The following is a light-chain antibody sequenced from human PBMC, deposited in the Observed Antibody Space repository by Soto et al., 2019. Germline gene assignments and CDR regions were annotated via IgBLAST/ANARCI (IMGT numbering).Light chain of an antibody. Sequence: EIVMTQSPGTLSLSPGETATLSCRASQIIDSNYLAWYQQKPGQAPRLLVYGISTRATDISARFSGSGSGTEFTLTISSLQSEDFAIYYCQQHSKWPITFGQGTRLEIK. CDR1: QIIDSN. J-gene: IGKJ5*01. CDR2: GIS. CDR3: QQHSKWPIT. V-gene: IGKV3-15*01.